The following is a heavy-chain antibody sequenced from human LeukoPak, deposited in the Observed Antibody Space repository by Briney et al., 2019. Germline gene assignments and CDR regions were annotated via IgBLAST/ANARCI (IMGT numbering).Heavy chain of an antibody. J-gene: IGHJ4*02. CDR2: INSNTGVT. CDR1: GYSFTGYY. D-gene: IGHD5-24*01. V-gene: IGHV1-2*02. Sequence: ASVKVSCKASGYSFTGYYIHWVRQAPGQGLAWVGWINSNTGVTKYAQKFQDRVTVTRDKSISTVHMELSRLRSDDTAVYFCARDVLGYNSSSSDWGQGTLVSVSS. CDR3: ARDVLGYNSSSSD.